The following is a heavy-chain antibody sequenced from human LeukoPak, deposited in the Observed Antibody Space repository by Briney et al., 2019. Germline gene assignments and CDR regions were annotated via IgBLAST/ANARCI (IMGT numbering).Heavy chain of an antibody. CDR1: GYTFTSYY. J-gene: IGHJ4*02. CDR2: VNPSGGST. CDR3: AGDAEDNKQFDY. Sequence: ASVKVSCKASGYTFTSYYLHWMRQAPGQGLEWMGIVNPSGGSTSYAQKFQGRVTMTSDTSTSTVYMDLSSLRSEDTAVYYCAGDAEDNKQFDYWGQGTLVTVSS. V-gene: IGHV1-46*01. D-gene: IGHD1-1*01.